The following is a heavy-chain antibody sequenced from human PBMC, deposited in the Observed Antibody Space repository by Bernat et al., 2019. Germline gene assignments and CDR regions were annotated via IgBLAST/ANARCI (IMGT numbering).Heavy chain of an antibody. J-gene: IGHJ4*02. CDR2: ISSNGGST. V-gene: IGHV3-64D*06. D-gene: IGHD4-11*01. Sequence: EVQLVESGGGLVQPGGSLRLSCSASRFTFSSYAMHWVRQAPGKGLEYVSAISSNGGSTYYADSVKGRCTISRDNSKNTLYLQMRAEDTAVYYCVKNYSNSYWGQGTLVTVSS. CDR3: VKNYSNSY. CDR1: RFTFSSYA.